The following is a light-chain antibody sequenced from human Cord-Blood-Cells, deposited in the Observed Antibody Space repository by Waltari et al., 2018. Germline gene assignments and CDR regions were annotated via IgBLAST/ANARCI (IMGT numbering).Light chain of an antibody. CDR2: DAS. CDR3: QQYDNLHT. CDR1: QDISNY. V-gene: IGKV1-33*01. Sequence: DIQMTQSPSSLSASVGDRVTITCQASQDISNYLNWYQQKPGKAPKLLIYDASNLETGVPSRCSGSGSGTDFTFTISSLQPEDIATYYCQQYDNLHTFGQGTKLEIK. J-gene: IGKJ2*01.